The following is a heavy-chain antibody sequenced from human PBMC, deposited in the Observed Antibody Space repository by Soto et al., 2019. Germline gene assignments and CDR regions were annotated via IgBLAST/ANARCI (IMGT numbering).Heavy chain of an antibody. J-gene: IGHJ4*02. CDR3: AGRLTSGSRYY. V-gene: IGHV2-5*02. D-gene: IGHD4-4*01. CDR1: GFSLSTSGVG. Sequence: QITLKESGPTLVKPTQTLTLTCTFSGFSLSTSGVGVGWMRQPPGKALEWLALIYWDDDKRYSPSLKSRLTLTKDTSKNQVVLTMTTVDPVDTATYYFAGRLTSGSRYYWGQGTLVTVSS. CDR2: IYWDDDK.